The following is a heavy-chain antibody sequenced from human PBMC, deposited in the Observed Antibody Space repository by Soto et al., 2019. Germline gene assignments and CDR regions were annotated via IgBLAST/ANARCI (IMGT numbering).Heavy chain of an antibody. CDR2: IGTAGDT. CDR3: ARGPLAVVVAATRPRLRYFGL. Sequence: EVQLVESGGGLVQPGGSLRLSCAASGFTFSSYDMHWVRQATGKGLEWVSAIGTAGDTYYPGSVTGRFTISRENAKNSWYLQMNSRRAGDTAVYYCARGPLAVVVAATRPRLRYFGLWGRGALVTVSS. D-gene: IGHD2-15*01. V-gene: IGHV3-13*01. J-gene: IGHJ2*01. CDR1: GFTFSSYD.